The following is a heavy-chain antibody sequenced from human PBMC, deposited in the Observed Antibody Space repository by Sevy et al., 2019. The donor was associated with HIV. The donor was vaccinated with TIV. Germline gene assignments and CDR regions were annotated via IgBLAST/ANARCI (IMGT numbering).Heavy chain of an antibody. CDR3: ARDPRMYGDYLLAYFDY. D-gene: IGHD2-8*01. CDR1: GFTPSTYG. J-gene: IGHJ4*02. CDR2: IGYDGSNI. Sequence: GGSLRLSCAASGFTPSTYGMHWVRQAPGKGLEWVAVIGYDGSNIYYADSVKGRFTISRDNSKNTLFLQMDSLRAEDTAIYYRARDPRMYGDYLLAYFDYWGQGTLVTVSS. V-gene: IGHV3-33*01.